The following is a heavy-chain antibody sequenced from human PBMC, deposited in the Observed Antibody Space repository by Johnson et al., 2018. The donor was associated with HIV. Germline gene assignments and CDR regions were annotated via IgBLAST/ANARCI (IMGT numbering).Heavy chain of an antibody. Sequence: QVQLVESGGGVVQPGRSLRLSCAASGFTFSDYYLSWIRQAPGKGLEWISYISSSGSTTYYADSVKGRFTISRDNAKNSLYLQMNSLRAEDTAGYYCARDWDPGEPMGAFDIWGQGTLVTVSS. D-gene: IGHD3-16*01. CDR1: GFTFSDYY. CDR3: ARDWDPGEPMGAFDI. V-gene: IGHV3-11*04. CDR2: ISSSGSTT. J-gene: IGHJ3*02.